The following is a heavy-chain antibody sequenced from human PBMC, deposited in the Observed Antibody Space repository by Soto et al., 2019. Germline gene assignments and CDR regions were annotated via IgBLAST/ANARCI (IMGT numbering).Heavy chain of an antibody. J-gene: IGHJ5*02. D-gene: IGHD6-13*01. Sequence: PGESLKISCKGSGYSFTSYWISWVRQMPGKGLEWMGRIDPSDSYTNYSPSFQGHVTISADKSISTAYLQWSSLKASDTAMYYCARARGIAAAGNRLGCFDPWGQGTLVTVSS. CDR1: GYSFTSYW. CDR2: IDPSDSYT. V-gene: IGHV5-10-1*01. CDR3: ARARGIAAAGNRLGCFDP.